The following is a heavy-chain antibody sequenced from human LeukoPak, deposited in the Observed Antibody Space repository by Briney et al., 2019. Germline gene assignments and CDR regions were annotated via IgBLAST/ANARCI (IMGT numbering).Heavy chain of an antibody. V-gene: IGHV4-61*08. D-gene: IGHD6-19*01. Sequence: PSQTLSLTCTVSGGSISSGGYYWSWIRQPPGKGLEWIGYIYYSGSTNYNPSLKSRVTISVDTSKNQFSLKLSSVTAADTAVYYCARDRSSGWQGAFDMWGQGTKVTVSS. CDR1: GGSISSGGYY. CDR3: ARDRSSGWQGAFDM. J-gene: IGHJ3*02. CDR2: IYYSGST.